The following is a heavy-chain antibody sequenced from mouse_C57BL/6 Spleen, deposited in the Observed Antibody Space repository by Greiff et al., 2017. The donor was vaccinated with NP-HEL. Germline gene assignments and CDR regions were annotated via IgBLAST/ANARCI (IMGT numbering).Heavy chain of an antibody. D-gene: IGHD1-1*01. CDR1: GFTFSDYG. CDR2: ISSGSSTI. CDR3: ARGDYGSRASYFDY. V-gene: IGHV5-17*01. Sequence: EVKLMESGGGLVKPGGSLKLSCAASGFTFSDYGMHWVRQAPEKGLEWVAYISSGSSTIYYADTVKGRFTISRDNAKNTLFLQMTSLRSEDTAMYYCARGDYGSRASYFDYWGQGTTLTVSS. J-gene: IGHJ2*01.